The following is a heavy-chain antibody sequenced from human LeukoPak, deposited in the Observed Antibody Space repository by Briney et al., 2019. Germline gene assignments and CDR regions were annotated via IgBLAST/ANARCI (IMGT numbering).Heavy chain of an antibody. CDR1: GGSISSYY. CDR3: ARRVSSSWYGYIVED. J-gene: IGHJ4*02. D-gene: IGHD6-13*01. CDR2: IYYSGST. V-gene: IGHV4-59*01. Sequence: SETLSLTCTVSGGSISSYYWSWIRQPPGKGLEWIGYIYYSGSTNYNPSLKSRVTISVDTSKNQFSLKLSSVTAADTAVYYCARRVSSSWYGYIVEDWGQGTLVTVSS.